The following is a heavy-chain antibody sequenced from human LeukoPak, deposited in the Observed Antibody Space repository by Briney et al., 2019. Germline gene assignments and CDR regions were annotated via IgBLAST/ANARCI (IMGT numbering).Heavy chain of an antibody. V-gene: IGHV4-59*08. D-gene: IGHD3-16*01. CDR1: GGSISSYY. CDR2: IYYSGST. Sequence: SETLSLTCTVSGGSISSYYWSWIRQPPGKGLEWIGYIYYSGSTNYNPSLKSRVTMSVDTSKNQFSLKLSSVTAADTAVYYCARQGRGYGGTFDYWGQGTLVTVSS. J-gene: IGHJ4*02. CDR3: ARQGRGYGGTFDY.